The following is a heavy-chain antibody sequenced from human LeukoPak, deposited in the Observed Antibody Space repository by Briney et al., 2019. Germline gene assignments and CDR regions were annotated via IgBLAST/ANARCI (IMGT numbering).Heavy chain of an antibody. CDR3: ARPYKGAVGDY. J-gene: IGHJ4*02. CDR2: ISAYNGHT. Sequence: ASVKVSCKASGYPFTSYGISWVRQAPGQGLEWMGWISAYNGHTNYAQMLQGRVTMTTDTSTTSAYMELRNLRSDDTAIYYCARPYKGAVGDYWGQGTLVTVSS. D-gene: IGHD1-26*01. CDR1: GYPFTSYG. V-gene: IGHV1-18*01.